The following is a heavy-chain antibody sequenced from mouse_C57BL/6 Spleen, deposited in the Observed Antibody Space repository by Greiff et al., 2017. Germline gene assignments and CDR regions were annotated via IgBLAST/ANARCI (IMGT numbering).Heavy chain of an antibody. Sequence: EVQLQQSGPERVKPGASVKIPCKASGYTFTDYNMDWVKQSHGKSLEWIGDINPNNGGTIYNQKFKGKATLTVDKTSRTAYMEKRSLTSEDTAVYYCARGTTGFDYWGQGTTRTGSS. J-gene: IGHJ2*01. CDR2: INPNNGGT. V-gene: IGHV1-18*01. CDR1: GYTFTDYN. CDR3: ARGTTGFDY. D-gene: IGHD1-1*01.